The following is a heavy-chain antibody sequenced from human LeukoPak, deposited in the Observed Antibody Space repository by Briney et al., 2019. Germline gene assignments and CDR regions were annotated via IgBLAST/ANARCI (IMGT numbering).Heavy chain of an antibody. CDR2: LYHSGST. CDR3: ARVGNDYGDYFDY. CDR1: GYSISSGYY. V-gene: IGHV4-38-2*02. D-gene: IGHD4-17*01. Sequence: SETLSLTCTVSGYSISSGYYWGWVRQPPGKGLEWIANLYHSGSTYYNPSLKSRVTISVDTSKNQFSLKLSSVTAADTAVYYCARVGNDYGDYFDYWGQGTLVTVSS. J-gene: IGHJ4*02.